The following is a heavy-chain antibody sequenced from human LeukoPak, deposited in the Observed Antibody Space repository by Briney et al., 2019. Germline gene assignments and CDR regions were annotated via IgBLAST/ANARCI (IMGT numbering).Heavy chain of an antibody. CDR2: IVVGSGNT. Sequence: ASVKVSCKASGFTFTSSAMQWVRQARGQRLEWIGWIVVGSGNTNYAQKFQERVTITRDMSTSTAYMELSSLRSEDTAVYYCAAVRATLSDYDFWSGCYPHGYNWFDPWGQGTLVTVSS. J-gene: IGHJ5*02. D-gene: IGHD3-3*01. CDR1: GFTFTSSA. V-gene: IGHV1-58*02. CDR3: AAVRATLSDYDFWSGCYPHGYNWFDP.